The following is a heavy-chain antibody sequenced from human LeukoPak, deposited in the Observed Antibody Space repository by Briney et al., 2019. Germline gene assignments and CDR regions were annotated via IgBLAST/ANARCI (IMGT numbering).Heavy chain of an antibody. CDR2: MSPNSGNT. Sequence: ASVKVSCKASGYTFTSYDINWMRQATGQGLEWMGWMSPNSGNTGYAQKFQGRVTMTRDTSTGTAYLELSSLRSEDSAVYYCLRTPPNWGAGFWGQGTLVTVSS. CDR1: GYTFTSYD. CDR3: LRTPPNWGAGF. V-gene: IGHV1-8*01. J-gene: IGHJ4*02. D-gene: IGHD7-27*01.